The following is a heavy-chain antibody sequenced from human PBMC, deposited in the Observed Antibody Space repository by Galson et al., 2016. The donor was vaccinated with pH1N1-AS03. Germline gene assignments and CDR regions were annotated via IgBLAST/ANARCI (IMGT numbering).Heavy chain of an antibody. D-gene: IGHD5-18*01. V-gene: IGHV1-69*05. J-gene: IGHJ3*02. Sequence: SVKVSCKASGGTFRSYAISWVRQAPGQGLEWMGGIIPIFGSANYAQKFQGRVTITTDESTSTTYMELSSLRSEDTAVYYCARHSGVTTMVTNAFDIWGRGTMVTVSS. CDR2: IIPIFGSA. CDR1: GGTFRSYA. CDR3: ARHSGVTTMVTNAFDI.